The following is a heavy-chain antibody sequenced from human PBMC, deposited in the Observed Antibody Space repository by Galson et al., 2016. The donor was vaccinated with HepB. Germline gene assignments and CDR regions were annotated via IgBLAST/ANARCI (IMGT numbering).Heavy chain of an antibody. CDR3: ARGYGGNSLDF. Sequence: SLRLSCAASGFSFKNYDMHWVRQTTGKGLKWVSTIDAAGATYYLGSVKGRFAISRENAKNSLYLQMNSLRDEDTAVYYCARGYGGNSLDFWGQGTLVTVSS. V-gene: IGHV3-13*01. D-gene: IGHD4-23*01. J-gene: IGHJ4*02. CDR2: IDAAGAT. CDR1: GFSFKNYD.